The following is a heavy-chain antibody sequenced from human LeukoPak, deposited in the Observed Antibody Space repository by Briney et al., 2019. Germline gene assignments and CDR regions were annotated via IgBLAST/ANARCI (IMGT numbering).Heavy chain of an antibody. V-gene: IGHV3-48*02. CDR1: GFTFSSYI. CDR3: ARDYDSCGYYRGDF. Sequence: GGSLRLSCAASGFTFSSYIMNWVRQAPGKGLEWVSYISSSGSTIYYADSVKGRFTISRDNAKNSLYLQMNSLRDEDTAVYYCARDYDSCGYYRGDFWGQGTLVTVSS. D-gene: IGHD3-22*01. CDR2: ISSSGSTI. J-gene: IGHJ4*02.